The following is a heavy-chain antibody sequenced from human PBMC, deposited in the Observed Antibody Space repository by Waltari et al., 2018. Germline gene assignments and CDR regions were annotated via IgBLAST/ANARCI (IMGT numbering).Heavy chain of an antibody. Sequence: QVHLQESGPGLVKPSETLSLNCSVSGGYIRNYYWSWIRQPAGQGPEWVGRVYGSGTTDYNPSLKSRVTMSVDTPKNEFSLTLASVTAADTAVYYCARGPYCGGDCYLDSWGQGTLVTVSS. CDR3: ARGPYCGGDCYLDS. D-gene: IGHD2-21*01. J-gene: IGHJ4*02. CDR2: VYGSGTT. V-gene: IGHV4-4*07. CDR1: GGYIRNYY.